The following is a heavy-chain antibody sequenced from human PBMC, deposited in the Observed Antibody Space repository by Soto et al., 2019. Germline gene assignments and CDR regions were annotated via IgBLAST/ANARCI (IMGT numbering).Heavy chain of an antibody. J-gene: IGHJ5*02. CDR3: ARGEGVTVFRGGWFDT. V-gene: IGHV1-46*03. CDR1: GYKFINYY. Sequence: QVELVQSGPEVEKPGASVKVSCQASGYKFINYYVHWVRQAPGQGLEWVGMVNPNGGSTSYPQKFQGRVTMTRDTSTNTVFMELSGLTFEDTAVYFCARGEGVTVFRGGWFDTWGQGSLVIVSS. CDR2: VNPNGGST. D-gene: IGHD3-10*01.